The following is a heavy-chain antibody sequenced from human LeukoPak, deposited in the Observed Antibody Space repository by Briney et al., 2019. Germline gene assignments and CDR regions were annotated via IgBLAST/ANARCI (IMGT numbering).Heavy chain of an antibody. CDR1: GFTFSSYS. D-gene: IGHD2-15*01. CDR3: ARDGILYYYMDV. V-gene: IGHV3-21*01. Sequence: GGSLRLSCAASGFTFSSYSMNWVRQAPGKGLEWVSSISSGTSYIYYADSVKGRFTISRDNAKNSLYLQMNSLRAEDTAVYYCARDGILYYYMDVWGKGTTVTVSS. J-gene: IGHJ6*03. CDR2: ISSGTSYI.